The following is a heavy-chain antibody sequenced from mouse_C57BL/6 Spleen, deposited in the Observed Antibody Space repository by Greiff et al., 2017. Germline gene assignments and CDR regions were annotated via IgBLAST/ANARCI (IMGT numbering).Heavy chain of an antibody. Sequence: EVQLQQSGAELVRPGASVKLSCTASGFNIKDYYMHWVKQRPEQGLEWIGRIDPEDGDTEYAPKFQGKATMTADTSSNTAYLQLSSLTSEDTAVYYFTTFYYGSSYPLAYGGQGTLVTVSA. CDR3: TTFYYGSSYPLAY. D-gene: IGHD1-1*01. CDR2: IDPEDGDT. CDR1: GFNIKDYY. V-gene: IGHV14-1*01. J-gene: IGHJ3*01.